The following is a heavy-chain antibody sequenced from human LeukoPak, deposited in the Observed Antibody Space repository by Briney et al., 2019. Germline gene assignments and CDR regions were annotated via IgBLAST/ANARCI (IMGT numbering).Heavy chain of an antibody. J-gene: IGHJ4*02. V-gene: IGHV3-23*01. CDR3: AKEYYYGSGTYYNVDY. CDR2: ISGSGGRT. D-gene: IGHD3-10*01. Sequence: GGSLRLSCAASGFTVSSNYMSWVRQAPGKGLEWVSAISGSGGRTYYADSVKSRFTLSRDNSKNTLYLQMNSLRAEDTAVYYCAKEYYYGSGTYYNVDYWGQGTLVTVSS. CDR1: GFTVSSNY.